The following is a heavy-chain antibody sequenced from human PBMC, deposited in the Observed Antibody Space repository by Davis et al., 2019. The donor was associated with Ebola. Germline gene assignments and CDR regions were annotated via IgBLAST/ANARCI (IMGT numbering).Heavy chain of an antibody. J-gene: IGHJ4*02. Sequence: ASVKVSCKASGYTFTGYYMHWVRQAPGQGLEWMGWTNPNSGGTTYAQRFQGRVTMTRDTSISTAYMELSRLRSDDTAVYYCARGSRDDNSGYYSWGDYWGQGTLVTVAS. V-gene: IGHV1-2*02. D-gene: IGHD3-22*01. CDR2: TNPNSGGT. CDR1: GYTFTGYY. CDR3: ARGSRDDNSGYYSWGDY.